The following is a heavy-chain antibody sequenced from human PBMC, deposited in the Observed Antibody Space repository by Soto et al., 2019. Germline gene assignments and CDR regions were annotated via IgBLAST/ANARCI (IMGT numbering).Heavy chain of an antibody. CDR2: IIPIFGTA. Sequence: QVQLVQSGAEVKKPGSSVKVSCKASGGTFSSYAISWVRQAPGQGLEWMGGIIPIFGTANYAQKFQGRVTITADESTSTAYMELSSLRSEDTAVYYCARSDVGSSSWYYYRSYGMDVWGQGTTVTVSS. J-gene: IGHJ6*02. CDR3: ARSDVGSSSWYYYRSYGMDV. V-gene: IGHV1-69*01. CDR1: GGTFSSYA. D-gene: IGHD6-13*01.